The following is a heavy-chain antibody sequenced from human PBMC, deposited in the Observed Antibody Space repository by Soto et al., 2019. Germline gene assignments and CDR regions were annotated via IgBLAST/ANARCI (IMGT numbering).Heavy chain of an antibody. CDR2: IIPIFGTA. V-gene: IGHV1-69*13. Sequence: ASVKVSCKASGGTFSSYAISWVRQAPGQGLEWMGGIIPIFGTANYAQKFQGRVTITADESTSTAYMELSSLRSEDTAVYYCASLARNYYDSSGYPYYYYGMDVWGQGTTVTVSS. CDR1: GGTFSSYA. CDR3: ASLARNYYDSSGYPYYYYGMDV. D-gene: IGHD3-22*01. J-gene: IGHJ6*02.